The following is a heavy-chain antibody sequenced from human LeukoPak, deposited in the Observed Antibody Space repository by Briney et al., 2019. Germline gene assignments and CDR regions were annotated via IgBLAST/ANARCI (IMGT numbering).Heavy chain of an antibody. CDR3: ARARIYNRNSHYYYYMDV. V-gene: IGHV1-18*01. CDR1: GYTFTSYG. J-gene: IGHJ6*03. Sequence: ASVKVSCKASGYTFTSYGISWVRQAPGQGLEWMGWISAYNGNTNYAQKLQGRVPLTTHTSTSTAYMELRSLRSDDTAVYYCARARIYNRNSHYYYYMDVWGKGTTVTVSS. CDR2: ISAYNGNT. D-gene: IGHD5-24*01.